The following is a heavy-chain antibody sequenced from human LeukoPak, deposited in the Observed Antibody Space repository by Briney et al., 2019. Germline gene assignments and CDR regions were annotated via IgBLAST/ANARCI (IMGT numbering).Heavy chain of an antibody. V-gene: IGHV3-7*03. CDR1: GFTFRSYW. J-gene: IGHJ4*02. CDR3: VRRNLSDY. CDR2: INQDGTKQ. Sequence: PGGSLRLSCAVSGFTFRSYWMSWLRQAPGKGLECVASINQDGTKQYYVDSVRGRFTISRDDAKNSVYLQMNNLRVQDTAVYYCVRRNLSDYWGQGTLVTVSS.